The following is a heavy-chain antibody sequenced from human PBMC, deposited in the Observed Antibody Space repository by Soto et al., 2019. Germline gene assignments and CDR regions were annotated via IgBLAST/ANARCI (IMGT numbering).Heavy chain of an antibody. V-gene: IGHV5-51*03. CDR1: GYSFTSYW. D-gene: IGHD2-2*01. Sequence: EVQLVQSGAEVKKPGESLKISCKGSGYSFTSYWIGWVRQMPGKGLEWMGIIYPGDSDTRYSPSFQGQVTISADKSISTAYLQWSSGNASDSAMYYCARLGGYCSSTKCYGGGDYWGQGTLVTVSS. CDR2: IYPGDSDT. CDR3: ARLGGYCSSTKCYGGGDY. J-gene: IGHJ4*02.